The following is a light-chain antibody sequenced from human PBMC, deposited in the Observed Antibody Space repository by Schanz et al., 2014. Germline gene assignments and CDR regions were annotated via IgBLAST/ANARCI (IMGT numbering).Light chain of an antibody. V-gene: IGLV2-8*01. CDR2: EVS. CDR3: CSYAGSSTLV. J-gene: IGLJ2*01. Sequence: QSALTQPPSASGSPGQSVTISCTGTGSDVGGYNYVFWYQQHPGKAPKLMIYEVSKRPSGVPDRFSGSKSDDTATLTISGLQAEDEADYYCCSYAGSSTLVFGGGTKLTVL. CDR1: GSDVGGYNY.